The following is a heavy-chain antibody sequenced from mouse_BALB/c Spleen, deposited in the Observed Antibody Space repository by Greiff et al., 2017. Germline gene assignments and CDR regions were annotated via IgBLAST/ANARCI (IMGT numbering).Heavy chain of an antibody. Sequence: EVHLVESGGGLVQPGGSRKLSCAASGFTFSSFGMHWVRQAPEKGLEWVAYISSGSSTIYYADTVKGRFTISRDNPKNTLFLQMTSLRSEDTAMYYCARSSYYGSSSWFAYWGQGTLVTVSA. V-gene: IGHV5-17*02. CDR2: ISSGSSTI. CDR3: ARSSYYGSSSWFAY. D-gene: IGHD1-1*01. J-gene: IGHJ3*01. CDR1: GFTFSSFG.